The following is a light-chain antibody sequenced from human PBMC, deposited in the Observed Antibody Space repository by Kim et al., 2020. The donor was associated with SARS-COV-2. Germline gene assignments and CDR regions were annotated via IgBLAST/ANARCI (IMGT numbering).Light chain of an antibody. CDR2: EDD. V-gene: IGLV6-57*03. J-gene: IGLJ3*02. CDR1: GGSIASNY. CDR3: QSFDGHNWV. Sequence: GRTVTRPCTRPGGSIASNYVEWYQRRPGRAPITVIYEDDRRPSGVPDRFSGSIDSSSNSASLAISGLQTEDEADYFCQSFDGHNWVFGGGTRLTVL.